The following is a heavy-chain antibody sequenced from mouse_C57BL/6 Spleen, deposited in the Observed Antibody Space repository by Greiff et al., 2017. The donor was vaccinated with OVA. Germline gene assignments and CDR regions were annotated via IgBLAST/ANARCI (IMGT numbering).Heavy chain of an antibody. J-gene: IGHJ4*01. Sequence: EVQLVESGGGLVQPKGSLKLSCAASGFTFNTYAMHWVRQAPGQGLEWVARIRSKSSNYATYYADSVKDRFTISRDDSQSMLYLQMNNLKTEDTAMYYGVRAPDYYGSSSYAMDYWGKGTSVTVSS. CDR1: GFTFNTYA. D-gene: IGHD1-1*01. CDR2: IRSKSSNYAT. V-gene: IGHV10-3*01. CDR3: VRAPDYYGSSSYAMDY.